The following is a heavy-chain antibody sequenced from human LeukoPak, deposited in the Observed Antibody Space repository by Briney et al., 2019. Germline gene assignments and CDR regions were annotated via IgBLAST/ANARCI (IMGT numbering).Heavy chain of an antibody. J-gene: IGHJ4*02. CDR1: EFTFSSSA. CDR2: VSDSGDRT. V-gene: IGHV3-23*01. Sequence: GGSLRLSCAASEFTFSSSAMSWVRQAPGKGLEWVSAVSDSGDRTFYADSVRGRFTISRDNSKNTLYLQMNSLRVEDTAVYYCAKERGYYCSGGSCYWDYFDYWGQGTLVTVSS. CDR3: AKERGYYCSGGSCYWDYFDY. D-gene: IGHD2-15*01.